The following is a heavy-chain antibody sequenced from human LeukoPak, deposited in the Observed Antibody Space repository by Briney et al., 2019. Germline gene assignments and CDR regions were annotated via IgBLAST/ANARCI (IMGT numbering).Heavy chain of an antibody. V-gene: IGHV4-59*01. CDR3: ASVNYGNYAFDY. CDR2: ICYSGST. J-gene: IGHJ4*02. CDR1: GGSISSYY. Sequence: PSETLSLTCTVSGGSISSYYWSWIRQPPGRGLEWIGYICYSGSTNYNPSLKSRVTISVDTSKNQFSLKLSSVTAADTAVYYCASVNYGNYAFDYWGQGTLVTVSS. D-gene: IGHD4-11*01.